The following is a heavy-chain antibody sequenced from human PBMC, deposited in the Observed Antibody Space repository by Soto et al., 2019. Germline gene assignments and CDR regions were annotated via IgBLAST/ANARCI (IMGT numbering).Heavy chain of an antibody. Sequence: SETLSLTCAVYGGSFSGYYWSWIRQPPGKGLEWIGEINHSGSTNYNPSLKSRVTISVDTSKNQFSLKLSSVTAADTAVYYCARGIVVVPAAIQGRGWFDPWGREPWSPSPQ. CDR2: INHSGST. CDR1: GGSFSGYY. CDR3: ARGIVVVPAAIQGRGWFDP. J-gene: IGHJ5*02. D-gene: IGHD2-2*02. V-gene: IGHV4-34*01.